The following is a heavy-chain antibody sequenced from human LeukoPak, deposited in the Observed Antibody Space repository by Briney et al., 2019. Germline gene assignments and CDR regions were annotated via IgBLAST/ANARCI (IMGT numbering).Heavy chain of an antibody. CDR1: GFTFSIYS. CDR2: ISSSSSYI. V-gene: IGHV3-21*05. Sequence: GGSLRLSCAASGFTFSIYSMNWVRQAPGKELEWVSYISSSSSYIYYADSVRGRFTISTDNAKNSLYLQMNSLRDEDTAVYYCARTAGSYYYYYYMDVWGKGTTVTVSS. D-gene: IGHD6-13*01. J-gene: IGHJ6*03. CDR3: ARTAGSYYYYYYMDV.